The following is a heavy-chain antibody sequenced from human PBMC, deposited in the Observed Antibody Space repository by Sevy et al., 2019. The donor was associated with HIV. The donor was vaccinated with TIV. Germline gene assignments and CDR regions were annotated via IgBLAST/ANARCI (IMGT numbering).Heavy chain of an antibody. CDR1: GFTFSNAW. CDR2: IKSKTDGGTT. D-gene: IGHD3-10*01. V-gene: IGHV3-15*01. Sequence: GGYLRLSCAASGFTFSNAWMSWVRQAPGKGLEGVGRIKSKTDGGTTAYAAPVKGRFTISRDDSKNTLYLQMNSLKTVDTAVYYCTAEIYGSWSSYGMDVWGQGTTVIVSS. J-gene: IGHJ6*02. CDR3: TAEIYGSWSSYGMDV.